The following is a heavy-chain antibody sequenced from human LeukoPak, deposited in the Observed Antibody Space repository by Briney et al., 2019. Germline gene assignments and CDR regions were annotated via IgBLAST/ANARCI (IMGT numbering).Heavy chain of an antibody. CDR3: ARAPQSSIAARSWFDP. D-gene: IGHD6-6*01. CDR1: GYTFTGYY. Sequence: ASVKVSCKASGYTFTGYYMHWVRQAPGQGLEWIGWINPNSGGTNYAQKFQGRVTMTRDTSISTAYMELSRLRSDDTAVYYCARAPQSSIAARSWFDPWGQGTLVTVSS. CDR2: INPNSGGT. V-gene: IGHV1-2*02. J-gene: IGHJ5*02.